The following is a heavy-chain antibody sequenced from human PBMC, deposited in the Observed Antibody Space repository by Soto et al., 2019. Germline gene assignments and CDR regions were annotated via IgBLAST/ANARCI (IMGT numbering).Heavy chain of an antibody. CDR1: GYTFTSYA. J-gene: IGHJ4*02. CDR3: ARSIVVVTALDY. CDR2: INAGNGNT. D-gene: IGHD2-21*02. V-gene: IGHV1-3*01. Sequence: ASVKVSCKASGYTFTSYAMHWARQAPGQRLEWMGWINAGNGNTKYSQKFQGRVTITRDTSASTAYMELSSLRSEDTAVYYCARSIVVVTALDYWGQGTRVTVSS.